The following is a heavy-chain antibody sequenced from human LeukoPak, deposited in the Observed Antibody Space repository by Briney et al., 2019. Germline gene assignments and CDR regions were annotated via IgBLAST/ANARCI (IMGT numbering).Heavy chain of an antibody. V-gene: IGHV5-51*01. CDR1: GYSFTSYW. Sequence: GESLKISCKGSGYSFTSYWIGWVRQMPGKGLEWIGIIYPGDSDTSYSPSFQGQVTISADKSISTAYLQWSSLKASDTAMYYCARHEDYDFWSGYYTIWGQGTLVTVSS. D-gene: IGHD3-3*01. J-gene: IGHJ4*02. CDR3: ARHEDYDFWSGYYTI. CDR2: IYPGDSDT.